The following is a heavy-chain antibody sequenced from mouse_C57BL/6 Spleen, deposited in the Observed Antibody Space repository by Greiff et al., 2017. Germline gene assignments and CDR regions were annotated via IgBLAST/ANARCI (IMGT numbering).Heavy chain of an antibody. Sequence: VQLQQPGAELVKPGASVKLSCKASGYTFTSYWMHWVKQRPGRGLEWIGMIDPNSGGTKYNEKFKSKATLTVDKPSSTAYMQLSSLTSEDSAVYYCARSHYGNYPYAMDYWGQGTSVTVSS. D-gene: IGHD2-1*01. V-gene: IGHV1-72*01. CDR3: ARSHYGNYPYAMDY. CDR1: GYTFTSYW. J-gene: IGHJ4*01. CDR2: IDPNSGGT.